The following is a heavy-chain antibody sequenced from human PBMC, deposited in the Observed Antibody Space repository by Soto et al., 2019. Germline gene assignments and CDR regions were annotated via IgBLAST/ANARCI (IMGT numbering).Heavy chain of an antibody. V-gene: IGHV4-34*01. Sequence: PSETLSLTCAVYGGSFSGYYWSWIRQPPGKGLEWIGEINHSGSTNYNPSLKSRVTISVDTSKNQFSLKLSSVTAADTAVYYCARGGNSGYVWWGQGTLVT. J-gene: IGHJ4*02. CDR2: INHSGST. D-gene: IGHD5-12*01. CDR3: ARGGNSGYVW. CDR1: GGSFSGYY.